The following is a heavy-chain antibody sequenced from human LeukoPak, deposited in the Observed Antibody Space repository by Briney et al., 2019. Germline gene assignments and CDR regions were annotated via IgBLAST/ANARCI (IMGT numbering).Heavy chain of an antibody. D-gene: IGHD6-13*01. Sequence: GGSLRLSCAASGFTFSSYAMSWVRQTPGNGLEWVSAISGSGGSTYYADSVKGRFTISRDNSKNTLYLQMNSLRAEDTAVYYCAKDNPLNLLVPHYWGQGTLVTVSS. CDR3: AKDNPLNLLVPHY. V-gene: IGHV3-23*01. CDR2: ISGSGGST. CDR1: GFTFSSYA. J-gene: IGHJ4*02.